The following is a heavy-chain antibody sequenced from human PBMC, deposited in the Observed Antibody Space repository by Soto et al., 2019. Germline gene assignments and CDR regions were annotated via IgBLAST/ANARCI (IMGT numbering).Heavy chain of an antibody. J-gene: IGHJ6*02. CDR1: GDSVSSNSAA. V-gene: IGHV6-1*01. Sequence: PSQTLSLTCAISGDSVSSNSAAWYWIRQSPSRGLEWLGRTYYRSKWYNDYAVSVKSRITINPDTSKNQFSLQLNSVTPEDTAVYYCASEGSSGWSYVPYYYYGMDVWGQGTTVTVSS. CDR3: ASEGSSGWSYVPYYYYGMDV. D-gene: IGHD6-19*01. CDR2: TYYRSKWYN.